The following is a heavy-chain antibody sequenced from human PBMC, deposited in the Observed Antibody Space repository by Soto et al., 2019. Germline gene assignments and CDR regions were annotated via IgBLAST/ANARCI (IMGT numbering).Heavy chain of an antibody. V-gene: IGHV3-30*18. D-gene: IGHD3-22*01. J-gene: IGHJ1*01. CDR1: GFTFSSYG. CDR3: TKGVVVITSYFQH. CDR2: ISYDESNK. Sequence: QVQLVESGGGVVQPGRSLRLSCAASGFTFSSYGMHWVRQAPGKGLEWVAVISYDESNKYYADCVKGRFTISRDNSKNTLYLQMNSLRAEDTAVYYCTKGVVVITSYFQHWGQGTLVTVSS.